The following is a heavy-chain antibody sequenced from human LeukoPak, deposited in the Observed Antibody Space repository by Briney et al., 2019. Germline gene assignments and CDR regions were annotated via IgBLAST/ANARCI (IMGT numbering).Heavy chain of an antibody. J-gene: IGHJ3*02. CDR2: IYYSGDT. CDR1: GGSISSYY. Sequence: SETLSLTCTVSGGSISSYYWSWIRQPPGKGLEWIGSIYYSGDTYYNPSLKSRVTISVDTSKSQFSLRLSSVTAADTAVYYCARHGNIVVLPDASKAFDIWGQGTMVTVSS. CDR3: ARHGNIVVLPDASKAFDI. V-gene: IGHV4-39*01. D-gene: IGHD2-2*01.